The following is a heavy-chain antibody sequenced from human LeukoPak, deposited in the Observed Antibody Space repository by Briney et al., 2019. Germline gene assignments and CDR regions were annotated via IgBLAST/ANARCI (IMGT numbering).Heavy chain of an antibody. CDR3: ARQVPEQQWLDPDWFDP. J-gene: IGHJ5*02. D-gene: IGHD6-19*01. CDR2: IYHSGST. Sequence: GSLRLSCAASGFTVSSNYMSWVRQPPGKGLEWIGEIYHSGSTNYNPSLKSRVTISVDTSKNQFSLKLSSVTAADTAVYYCARQVPEQQWLDPDWFDPWGQGTLVTVSS. CDR1: GFTVSSNY. V-gene: IGHV4-4*02.